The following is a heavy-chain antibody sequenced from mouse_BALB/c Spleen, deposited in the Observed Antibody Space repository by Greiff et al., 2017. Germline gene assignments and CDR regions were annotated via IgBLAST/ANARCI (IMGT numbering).Heavy chain of an antibody. CDR3: ARVYYGLDAMDY. V-gene: IGHV7-3*02. J-gene: IGHJ4*01. CDR1: GFTFTDYY. Sequence: EVHLVESGGGLVQPGGSLRLSCATSGFTFTDYYMSWVRQPPGKALEWLGFIRNKANGYTTEYSASVKGRFTISRDNSQSILYLQMNTLRAEDSATYYCARVYYGLDAMDYWGQGTSVTVSS. CDR2: IRNKANGYTT. D-gene: IGHD2-1*01.